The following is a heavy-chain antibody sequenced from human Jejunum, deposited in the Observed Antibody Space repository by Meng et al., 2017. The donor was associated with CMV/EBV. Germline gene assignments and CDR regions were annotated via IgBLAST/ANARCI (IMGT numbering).Heavy chain of an antibody. D-gene: IGHD2-21*01. J-gene: IGHJ4*02. CDR1: GGSMSSGNYY. CDR3: ASFDHIPRRNYFDY. V-gene: IGHV4-30-4*01. Sequence: QGRLQESGPRLVGPSQTLSLTCTVSGGSMSSGNYYWSWIRQPPGKGLEWIGYIHHSGSAYYNPSLKSRVSISVDTSKNQFSLNLNSMTAADTAVYYCASFDHIPRRNYFDYWGQGTLVIVSS. CDR2: IHHSGSA.